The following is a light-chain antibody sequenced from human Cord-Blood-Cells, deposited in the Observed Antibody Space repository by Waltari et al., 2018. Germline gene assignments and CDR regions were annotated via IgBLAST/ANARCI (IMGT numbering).Light chain of an antibody. V-gene: IGKV4-1*01. CDR1: QSVLYSSNNKNY. CDR3: QQYYSTPLT. CDR2: WGS. J-gene: IGKJ4*01. Sequence: DIVMTQSPDSLAVSLGERATINCKSSQSVLYSSNNKNYLTWYQQKPGQPPKLLIYWGSTRESGVPDRFSGGGSGTDFTLTISSLQAGDVSVYYCQQYYSTPLTFGGGTKVEIK.